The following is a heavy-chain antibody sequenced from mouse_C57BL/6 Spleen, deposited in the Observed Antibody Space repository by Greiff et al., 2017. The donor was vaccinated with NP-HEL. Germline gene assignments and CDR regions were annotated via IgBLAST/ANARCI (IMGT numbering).Heavy chain of an antibody. CDR3: ARRICGRDY. J-gene: IGHJ2*01. D-gene: IGHD6-1*01. CDR2: ISYDGSN. V-gene: IGHV3-6*01. Sequence: EVQLQESGPGLVKPSQSLSLTCSVTGYSITSGYYWNWIRQFPGNKLEWMGYISYDGSNNYNPSLKNRISITRDTSKNHFFLKLNSVTTEDTATYYCARRICGRDYWGQGTTLTVSS. CDR1: GYSITSGYY.